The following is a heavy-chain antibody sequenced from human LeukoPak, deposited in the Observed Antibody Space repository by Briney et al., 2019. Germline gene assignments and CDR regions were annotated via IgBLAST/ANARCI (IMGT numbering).Heavy chain of an antibody. CDR1: GFTFSTYS. J-gene: IGHJ6*03. CDR2: ITSSSSYI. Sequence: GGSLRLSCAASGFTFSTYSMNWVRQAPGKGLEWVSSITSSSSYIKYADSVKGRFTISRDNAKNSMYLQMNSLRAEDTAVYYCARVKAGATIENFYYYYMDVWGKGTTVTVSS. CDR3: ARVKAGATIENFYYYYMDV. V-gene: IGHV3-21*01. D-gene: IGHD1-26*01.